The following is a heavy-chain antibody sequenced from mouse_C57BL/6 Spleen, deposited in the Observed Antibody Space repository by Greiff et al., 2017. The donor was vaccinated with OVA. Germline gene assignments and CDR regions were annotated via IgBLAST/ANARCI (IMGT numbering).Heavy chain of an antibody. CDR2: INPNYGTT. Sequence: VQLKQSGPELVKPGASVKISCKASGYSFTDYNMNWVKQSNGKSLEWIGVINPNYGTTSYNQKFKGKATLTVDQSSSTAYMQLNSLTSEDSAVYYFARSETAQAYWYFDVWGTGTTVTVSS. CDR3: ARSETAQAYWYFDV. D-gene: IGHD3-2*02. CDR1: GYSFTDYN. V-gene: IGHV1-39*01. J-gene: IGHJ1*03.